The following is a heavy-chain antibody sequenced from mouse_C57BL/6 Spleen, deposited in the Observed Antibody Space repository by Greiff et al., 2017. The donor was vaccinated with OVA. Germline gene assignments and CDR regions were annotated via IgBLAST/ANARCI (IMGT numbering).Heavy chain of an antibody. CDR2: IDLETGGP. D-gene: IGHD1-1*01. CDR1: GYTFTDYE. J-gene: IGHJ4*01. Sequence: LQQSGAELVRPGASVTLSCKASGYTFTDYEMHWVKQTPVHGLEWIGAIDLETGGPAYNQKFKGKAILTAAKSSSTAYIELRSLTSEDSAVYYCTRDYYGSSYRDAMDYWGQGTSVTVSS. V-gene: IGHV1-15*01. CDR3: TRDYYGSSYRDAMDY.